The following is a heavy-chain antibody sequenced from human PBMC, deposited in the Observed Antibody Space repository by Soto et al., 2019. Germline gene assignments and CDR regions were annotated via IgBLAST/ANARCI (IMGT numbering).Heavy chain of an antibody. J-gene: IGHJ6*02. Sequence: QVQLQESGPGLVKPSQTLSLTCTVSGGSISSGDYYWSWIRQPPGKGLEWIGYIYYSGSTYYNPSLKSRVTISVDTSKNQFSRKLSSVTAADTAVYYCAREPTTVTTIGLYYYYGMDVWGQGTTVTVSS. D-gene: IGHD4-17*01. CDR1: GGSISSGDYY. CDR2: IYYSGST. V-gene: IGHV4-30-4*01. CDR3: AREPTTVTTIGLYYYYGMDV.